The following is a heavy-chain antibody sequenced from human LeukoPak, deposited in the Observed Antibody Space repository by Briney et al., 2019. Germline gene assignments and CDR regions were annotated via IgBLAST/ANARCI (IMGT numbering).Heavy chain of an antibody. D-gene: IGHD2-2*01. Sequence: GGSLRLSCAASGFTFSYYDMSWVRQAPGKGLEWVASNTLSGGSTFYADSVKGRFTISRDNSKNTLYLQMNSLSAEDTVVYYCAKRGNPAVGHHYLDVWGKGTTVSVSS. V-gene: IGHV3-23*01. J-gene: IGHJ6*03. CDR1: GFTFSYYD. CDR2: NTLSGGST. CDR3: AKRGNPAVGHHYLDV.